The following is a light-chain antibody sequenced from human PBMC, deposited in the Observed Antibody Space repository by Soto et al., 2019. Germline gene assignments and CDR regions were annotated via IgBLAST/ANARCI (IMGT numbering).Light chain of an antibody. CDR1: QTISSH. Sequence: DIQMTQSPSSLSASVGDRVTITCRTSQTISSHLNWYQQKPGKAPKLLIYAASSLQSGVPSRFSGSGSVTDFTLTITSLQPEDFATYYCQQSYRTPYTFGRGTKLEIK. CDR2: AAS. CDR3: QQSYRTPYT. V-gene: IGKV1-39*01. J-gene: IGKJ2*01.